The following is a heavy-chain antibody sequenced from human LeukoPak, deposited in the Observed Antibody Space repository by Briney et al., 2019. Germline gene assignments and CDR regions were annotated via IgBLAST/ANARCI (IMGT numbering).Heavy chain of an antibody. D-gene: IGHD1-14*01. J-gene: IGHJ3*02. CDR2: IKENRNEQ. Sequence: SGGSLRLSCEASGFTFTSYWMSWVRQAPGKGPEWVAHIKENRNEQYYADSVKGRFTISRDNVKQSLGLQMNSLRVEDTAVYYCARGPGDFDASDIWGQGTMVTVSS. V-gene: IGHV3-7*01. CDR1: GFTFTSYW. CDR3: ARGPGDFDASDI.